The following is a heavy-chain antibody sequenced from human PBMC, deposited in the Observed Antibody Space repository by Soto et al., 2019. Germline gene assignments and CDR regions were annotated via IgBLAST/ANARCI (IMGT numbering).Heavy chain of an antibody. D-gene: IGHD1-26*01. Sequence: QVQLVESGGGVVQPGRSLRLSCAASGFTFSGYGMHWVRQAPGKGLEWVTLISYDGSDKDYADSVKGRFTISRDNSKNTLYLQINGLRAEDTAVYYCAKTDMGGSYDYWGLGTLVTVSS. V-gene: IGHV3-30*18. CDR3: AKTDMGGSYDY. CDR2: ISYDGSDK. J-gene: IGHJ4*02. CDR1: GFTFSGYG.